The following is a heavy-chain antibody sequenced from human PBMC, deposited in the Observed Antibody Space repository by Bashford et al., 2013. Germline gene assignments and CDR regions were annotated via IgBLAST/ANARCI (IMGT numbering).Heavy chain of an antibody. CDR1: GGSISSYY. CDR3: ARQSGGSSYYYYGMDV. Sequence: SETLSLTCTVSGGSISSYYWSWIRQPPGKGLEWIGYIYYSGSTNYNPSLKSRVTISVDTSKNQFSLKLSSVTAADTAVYYCARQSGGSSYYYYGMDVWGQGTTVTVSS. V-gene: IGHV4-59*08. D-gene: IGHD2-15*01. J-gene: IGHJ6*02. CDR2: IYYSGST.